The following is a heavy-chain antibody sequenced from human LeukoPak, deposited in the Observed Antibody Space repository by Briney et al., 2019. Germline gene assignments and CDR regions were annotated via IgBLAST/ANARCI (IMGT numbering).Heavy chain of an antibody. D-gene: IGHD5-12*01. CDR2: IKKDGSEK. CDR3: ASDPGRGFVY. J-gene: IGHJ4*02. V-gene: IGHV3-7*03. Sequence: SGGSLRLSCAASGFTFSNYWISWVRQAPGKGLEWVANIKKDGSEKKYVDSVKGRFTISRDNAKNSLYLQMNSLRAEDTAVYYCASDPGRGFVYWGPGPLFTVSS. CDR1: GFTFSNYW.